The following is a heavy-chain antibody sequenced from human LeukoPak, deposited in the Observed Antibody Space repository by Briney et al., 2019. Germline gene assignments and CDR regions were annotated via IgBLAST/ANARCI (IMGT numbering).Heavy chain of an antibody. J-gene: IGHJ4*02. CDR1: GYTFTSYG. CDR3: ARDLGQQLPGGVDY. Sequence: ASVKVSCKASGYTFTSYGVTWVRQAPGQGFEWIGWISGYNADTNYAQNLQGRVTMTTDTSTSTAYMELRSLTSDDTAVYYCARDLGQQLPGGVDYWGQGALVTVSS. CDR2: ISGYNADT. V-gene: IGHV1-18*01. D-gene: IGHD6-13*01.